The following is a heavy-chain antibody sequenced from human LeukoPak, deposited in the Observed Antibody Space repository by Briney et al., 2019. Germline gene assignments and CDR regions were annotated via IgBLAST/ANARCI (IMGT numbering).Heavy chain of an antibody. Sequence: GGSLGLSCAASGFTFSSYWMSWVRQAPGKGLEWVANIKQDGSEKYYVDSVKGRFTISRDNAKNSLYLQMNSLRAEDTAVYYCAREAGCGGDCSDYWGQGTLVTVSS. J-gene: IGHJ4*02. CDR2: IKQDGSEK. CDR3: AREAGCGGDCSDY. D-gene: IGHD2-21*02. V-gene: IGHV3-7*01. CDR1: GFTFSSYW.